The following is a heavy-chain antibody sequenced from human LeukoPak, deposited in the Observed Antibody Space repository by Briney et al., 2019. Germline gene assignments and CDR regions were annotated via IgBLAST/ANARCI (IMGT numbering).Heavy chain of an antibody. Sequence: PGGSLRLSCAASGFTFSIYAMSWVRQAPGKGLEWVSAIGDTTYYADSVEGRFTISRDNSKNTLYLQMNSLRAEDTALYYCAKGGYSSSWYMDYFDYWGQGTLVTVSS. D-gene: IGHD6-13*01. V-gene: IGHV3-23*01. J-gene: IGHJ4*02. CDR3: AKGGYSSSWYMDYFDY. CDR2: IGDTT. CDR1: GFTFSIYA.